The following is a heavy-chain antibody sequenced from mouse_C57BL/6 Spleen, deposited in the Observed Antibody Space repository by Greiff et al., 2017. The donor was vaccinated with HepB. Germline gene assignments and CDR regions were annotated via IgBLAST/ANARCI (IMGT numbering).Heavy chain of an antibody. CDR2: IYPGSGST. D-gene: IGHD2-2*01. V-gene: IGHV1-55*01. CDR1: GYTFTSYW. CDR3: GLSMVTTNYAMDY. Sequence: QVQLKQPGAELVKPGASVKMSCKASGYTFTSYWITWVKQRPGQGLEWIGDIYPGSGSTNYNEKFKSKATLTVDTSSSTAYMQLSSLTSEDSAVYYCGLSMVTTNYAMDYWGQGTSVTVSS. J-gene: IGHJ4*01.